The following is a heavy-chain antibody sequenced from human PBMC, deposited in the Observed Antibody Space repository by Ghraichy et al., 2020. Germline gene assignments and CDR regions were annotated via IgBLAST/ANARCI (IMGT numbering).Heavy chain of an antibody. Sequence: GESLNISCKGSGYSFTSYWIGWVRQIPGKGLEWMGIIYPGDSDTRYSPSFQGQVTISADKSISTAYLQWSSLKASDTAMYYCARDPSGSYLNDAFDIWGQGTMVTVSS. V-gene: IGHV5-51*01. CDR1: GYSFTSYW. D-gene: IGHD1-26*01. CDR3: ARDPSGSYLNDAFDI. CDR2: IYPGDSDT. J-gene: IGHJ3*02.